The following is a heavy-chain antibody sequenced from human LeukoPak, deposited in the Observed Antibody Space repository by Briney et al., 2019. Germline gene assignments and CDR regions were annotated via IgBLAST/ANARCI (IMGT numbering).Heavy chain of an antibody. D-gene: IGHD3-10*01. CDR2: ISGRSDNT. Sequence: PGGSLRLSCAASGFIFSNYAMYWVRQAPGKGLEWVSAISGRSDNTYYADSVKGRFTLSRDSSKNTLYLQMNSLRAEDTAVYYCAKDAAVTMVRGVIKIKAPSYFDYWGQGTLVTVSS. V-gene: IGHV3-23*01. CDR1: GFIFSNYA. J-gene: IGHJ4*02. CDR3: AKDAAVTMVRGVIKIKAPSYFDY.